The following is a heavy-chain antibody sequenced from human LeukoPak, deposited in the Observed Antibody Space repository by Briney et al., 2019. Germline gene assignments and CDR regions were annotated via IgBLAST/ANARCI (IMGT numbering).Heavy chain of an antibody. CDR2: ISSSSSYI. D-gene: IGHD3-10*01. Sequence: GGSLRLSCAASGFTFSSYRMNWVRQAPGKGLEWVSSISSSSSYIYYADSVKGRFTISRDNAKNSLYLQMNSLRAEDTAVYYCARDGVTMTDYWGQGTLVTVSS. CDR1: GFTFSSYR. J-gene: IGHJ4*02. CDR3: ARDGVTMTDY. V-gene: IGHV3-21*01.